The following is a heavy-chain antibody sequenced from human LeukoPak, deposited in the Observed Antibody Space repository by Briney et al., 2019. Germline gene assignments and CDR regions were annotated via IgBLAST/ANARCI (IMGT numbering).Heavy chain of an antibody. D-gene: IGHD6-13*01. V-gene: IGHV4-4*07. CDR2: IYTSGRT. Sequence: SETLSLTCTVSGGSISSYYWSWIRQPAGKGLEWIGRIYTSGRTNYNPSLKSRVTMSVDTSKNQFSLKLSSVTAADTAVYYCARDSAAGLTRNFDYWGQGTLVTVSS. CDR1: GGSISSYY. CDR3: ARDSAAGLTRNFDY. J-gene: IGHJ4*02.